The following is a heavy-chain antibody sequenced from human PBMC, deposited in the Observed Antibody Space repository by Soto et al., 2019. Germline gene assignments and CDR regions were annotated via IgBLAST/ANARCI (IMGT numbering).Heavy chain of an antibody. CDR3: ARASPYDYDSSGYLGIDY. CDR2: IWYDGSNK. J-gene: IGHJ4*02. V-gene: IGHV3-33*01. D-gene: IGHD3-22*01. Sequence: QVQLVESGGGVVQPGRSLRLSCAASGFTFSSYGMHWVRQAPGKGLEWVAVIWYDGSNKYYADSVTGRFTISSDNSKNPLYLQMNSLRAEATAVYYCARASPYDYDSSGYLGIDYWGQGTLVIVSS. CDR1: GFTFSSYG.